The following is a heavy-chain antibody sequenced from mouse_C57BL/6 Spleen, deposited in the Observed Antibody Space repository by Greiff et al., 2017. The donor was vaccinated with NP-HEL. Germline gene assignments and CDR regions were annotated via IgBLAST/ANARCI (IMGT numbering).Heavy chain of an antibody. Sequence: EVKLMESGGGLVKPGGSLKLSCAASGFTFSDYGMHWVRQAPEKGLEWVAYISSGSSTIYYADTVKGRFTISRDNAKNTLFLQMTSLRSEDTAMYYCARPPYYSNRDYAMDYWGQGTSVTVSS. D-gene: IGHD2-5*01. CDR2: ISSGSSTI. V-gene: IGHV5-17*01. J-gene: IGHJ4*01. CDR1: GFTFSDYG. CDR3: ARPPYYSNRDYAMDY.